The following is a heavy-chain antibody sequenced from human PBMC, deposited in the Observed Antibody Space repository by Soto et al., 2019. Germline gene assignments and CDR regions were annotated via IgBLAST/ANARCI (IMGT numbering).Heavy chain of an antibody. V-gene: IGHV1-8*01. J-gene: IGHJ6*02. D-gene: IGHD3-16*01. Sequence: QVQLVQSGAEVKKSGASVKVSCKASRYTFISYDINWVRQATGQGLEWMGWMNPNSGNTGYAQKFQGSITITRNTSTNTAYMELSSLRSEDTAVYYCARGQEVWWNAGPLGLHGLDVWGQGTTVTVSS. CDR3: ARGQEVWWNAGPLGLHGLDV. CDR2: MNPNSGNT. CDR1: RYTFISYD.